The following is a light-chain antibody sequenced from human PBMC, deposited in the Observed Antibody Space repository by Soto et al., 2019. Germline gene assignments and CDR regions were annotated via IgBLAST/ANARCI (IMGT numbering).Light chain of an antibody. J-gene: IGKJ1*01. V-gene: IGKV3D-11*03. CDR3: HQRQSWTRT. Sequence: IVLTQSPATLSSFPGDRVTLSCGASQYINTRLAWYQHRPGQAPRLLSYQTSIRAAGIPARFSASGTGTDFTLTISDVQHEDFAVYYCHQRQSWTRTFGQGTKVDIK. CDR1: QYINTR. CDR2: QTS.